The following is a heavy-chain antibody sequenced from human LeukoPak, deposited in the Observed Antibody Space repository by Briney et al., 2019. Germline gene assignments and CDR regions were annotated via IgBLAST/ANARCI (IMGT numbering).Heavy chain of an antibody. CDR1: GDSISASD. D-gene: IGHD2-8*02. J-gene: IGHJ4*02. CDR2: FYVGGNT. CDR3: ARDRAGGYFDC. V-gene: IGHV4-4*07. Sequence: SETLSLTCTVSGDSISASDWSWIRQSAGKGLEWIGRFYVGGNTRYNPSLNSRVTMSADTSKNLLSLTLTSLTAAATAVYYCARDRAGGYFDCWGRGTLVTVSS.